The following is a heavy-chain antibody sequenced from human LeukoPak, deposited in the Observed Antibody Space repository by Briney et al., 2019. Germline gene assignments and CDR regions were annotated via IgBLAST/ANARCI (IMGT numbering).Heavy chain of an antibody. Sequence: GESLKISCKASGYSFTSNWIGWVRQMPGEGLEWMGIIYPGDSETKYSPSFQGQVTISADKSISTAYLQWSSLKASDTAIYYCARLRVVSRRWLIPRGFDYWGQGTLVTVSS. CDR1: GYSFTSNW. V-gene: IGHV5-51*01. D-gene: IGHD5-24*01. CDR3: ARLRVVSRRWLIPRGFDY. CDR2: IYPGDSET. J-gene: IGHJ4*02.